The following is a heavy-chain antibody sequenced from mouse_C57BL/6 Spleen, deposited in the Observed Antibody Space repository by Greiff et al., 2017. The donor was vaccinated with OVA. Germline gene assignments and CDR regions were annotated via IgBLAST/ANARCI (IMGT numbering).Heavy chain of an antibody. D-gene: IGHD4-1*02. CDR1: GYSITSGYD. CDR2: ISYSGST. J-gene: IGHJ3*01. CDR3: ARRVVNWAWFAY. V-gene: IGHV3-1*01. Sequence: EVKLMESGPGMVKPSQSLSLTCTVTGYSITSGYDWHWIRHFPGNKLEWMGYISYSGSTNYNQSLKSRISITHDTSKNHFFLKLNSVTTEDTATYDCARRVVNWAWFAYWGQGTLVTVSA.